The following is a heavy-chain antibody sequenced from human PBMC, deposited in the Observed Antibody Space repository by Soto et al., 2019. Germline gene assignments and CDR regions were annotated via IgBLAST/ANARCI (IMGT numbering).Heavy chain of an antibody. V-gene: IGHV3-49*03. CDR3: TRALLGVRAVDI. J-gene: IGHJ3*02. Sequence: EVQLVESGGDLVQPGRSLRLSCTTSGFTFGDYAVSWLRQAPGKGLEWVSFIRSKVSGGTAEYAASVKGRFTISRDDSKSIAYLQMNSLKIEDTAVYYCTRALLGVRAVDIWGQGTMVTVSS. D-gene: IGHD3-16*01. CDR2: IRSKVSGGTA. CDR1: GFTFGDYA.